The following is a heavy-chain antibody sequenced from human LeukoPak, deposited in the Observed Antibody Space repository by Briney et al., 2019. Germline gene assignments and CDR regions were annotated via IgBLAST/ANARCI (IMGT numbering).Heavy chain of an antibody. CDR1: GFTFSRYE. V-gene: IGHV3-48*03. CDR3: AKGRGEVSGTYDV. Sequence: GGSLRLSCAASGFTFSRYEMNWVRQAPGKGLEWVSYISSSAETTYYADSVKGRFTISRDNAKSSLYLQMYSLRAEDTAVYFCAKGRGEVSGTYDVWGQGTRVTVSS. J-gene: IGHJ3*01. D-gene: IGHD3-10*01. CDR2: ISSSAETT.